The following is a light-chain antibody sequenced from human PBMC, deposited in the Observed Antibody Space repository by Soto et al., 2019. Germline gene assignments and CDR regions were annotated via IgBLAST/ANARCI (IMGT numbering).Light chain of an antibody. J-gene: IGKJ2*01. CDR3: QQYGVSPLMFT. CDR2: GAS. Sequence: EVVLVQSPGTLSLSPGERATLSCRASQSVSTNYLAWYQQKPGQAPRLLIYGASSRATGVPDRFSGSGTGTDFSLTITRLEPEDFAVYYCQQYGVSPLMFTFGQGTKVGVK. V-gene: IGKV3-20*01. CDR1: QSVSTNY.